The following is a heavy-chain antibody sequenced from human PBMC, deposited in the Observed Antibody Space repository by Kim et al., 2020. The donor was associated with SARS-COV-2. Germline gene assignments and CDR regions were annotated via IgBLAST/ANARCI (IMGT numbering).Heavy chain of an antibody. CDR2: IYYSGST. D-gene: IGHD4-17*01. Sequence: SETLSLTCTVSGGSISSGGYYWSWIRQHPGKGLEWIGYIYYSGSTYYNPSLKSRVTISVDTSKNQFSLKLSSVTAADTAVYYCARGRPTTVTRGVFDYWGQGTLVTVSS. V-gene: IGHV4-31*03. CDR1: GGSISSGGYY. J-gene: IGHJ4*02. CDR3: ARGRPTTVTRGVFDY.